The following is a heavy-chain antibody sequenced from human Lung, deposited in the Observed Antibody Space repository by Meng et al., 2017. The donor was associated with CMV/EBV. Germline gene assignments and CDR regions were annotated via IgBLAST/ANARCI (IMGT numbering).Heavy chain of an antibody. CDR2: INPMFGTP. CDR3: ARADVVVLGGALGSMDV. Sequence: SVKVSCKTSGGTFRSNAIAWVRQAPGQGPEWMGGINPMFGTPKYAQTFQGRVTINADESTSTVSLEVNSLRAEDTAVYYCARADVVVLGGALGSMDVWGQGTPVXVSS. J-gene: IGHJ6*02. V-gene: IGHV1-69*13. CDR1: GGTFRSNA. D-gene: IGHD2-21*01.